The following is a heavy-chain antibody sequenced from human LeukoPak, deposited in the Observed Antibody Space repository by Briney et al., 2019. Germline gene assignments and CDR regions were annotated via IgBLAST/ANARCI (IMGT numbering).Heavy chain of an antibody. CDR3: ARDNPGSFMDV. CDR1: GGSISSGDYY. Sequence: RASETLSLTCTVSGGSISSGDYYWSWIRQPPGKGLEWIGYIYYSGSTYYNPSPKSRVTISVDTSKNQFSLKLSSVTAADTAVYYCARDNPGSFMDVWGQGTTVTVSS. CDR2: IYYSGST. V-gene: IGHV4-30-4*01. J-gene: IGHJ6*02. D-gene: IGHD1-14*01.